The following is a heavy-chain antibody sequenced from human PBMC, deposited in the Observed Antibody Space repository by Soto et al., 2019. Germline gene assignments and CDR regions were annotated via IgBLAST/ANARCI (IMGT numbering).Heavy chain of an antibody. CDR2: IKHSGSS. V-gene: IGHV4-34*01. J-gene: IGHJ3*02. D-gene: IGHD6-19*01. Sequence: NPSETLSLTCAVYAGSFSHYYWNWIRQSPGKGLEWIGNIKHSGSSNYNPSLRSRVSISVDMSKNQFSLRLTSVTAADPAVYYCARGGSSDWQVALDIWGQGTMVTVSS. CDR1: AGSFSHYY. CDR3: ARGGSSDWQVALDI.